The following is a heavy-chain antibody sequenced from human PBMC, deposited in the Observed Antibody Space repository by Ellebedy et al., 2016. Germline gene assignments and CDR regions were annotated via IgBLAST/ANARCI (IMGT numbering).Heavy chain of an antibody. CDR1: GFTFKTYA. V-gene: IGHV3-23*01. CDR2: LSGSGPKT. J-gene: IGHJ2*01. D-gene: IGHD2-21*01. Sequence: GGSLRLXCAASGFTFKTYAMGWVRQAPGEGLEWVSTLSGSGPKTYYADSVQGRFTISRDNSKSTLYLQMNSLRAEDTAVYYCAKHETDGDYYFDLWGRGTLVTVSP. CDR3: AKHETDGDYYFDL.